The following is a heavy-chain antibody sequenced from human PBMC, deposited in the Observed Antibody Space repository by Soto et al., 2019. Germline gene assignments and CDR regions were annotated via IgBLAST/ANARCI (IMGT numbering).Heavy chain of an antibody. D-gene: IGHD2-15*01. J-gene: IGHJ6*02. CDR1: GFTFSSYS. CDR3: ARAGPVYCSGGSCYPPSYYYYYGMDV. CDR2: ISSSSSTI. V-gene: IGHV3-48*02. Sequence: GGSLRLSCAASGFTFSSYSMNWVRQAPGKGLEWVSYISSSSSTIYYADSVKGRFTISRDNAKNSLYLQMNSLRDEDTAVYYCARAGPVYCSGGSCYPPSYYYYYGMDVWGQGTTVTVSS.